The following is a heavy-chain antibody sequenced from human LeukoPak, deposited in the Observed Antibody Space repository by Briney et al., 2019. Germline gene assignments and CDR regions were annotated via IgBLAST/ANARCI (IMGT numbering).Heavy chain of an antibody. CDR1: GYTFTSYG. V-gene: IGHV1-18*04. CDR3: ARAGQYSGSGYPYYYGMDV. J-gene: IGHJ6*04. D-gene: IGHD1-26*01. Sequence: ASVKVSCKASGYTFTSYGISWVRQAPGQGLEWMGWISAYNGNTNYAQKLQGRVTMTTDTSTSTACMELRSLRPDDTAVYYCARAGQYSGSGYPYYYGMDVWGKGTTVTVSS. CDR2: ISAYNGNT.